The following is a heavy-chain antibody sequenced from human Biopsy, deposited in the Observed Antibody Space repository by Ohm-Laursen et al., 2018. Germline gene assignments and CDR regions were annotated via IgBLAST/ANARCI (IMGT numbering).Heavy chain of an antibody. V-gene: IGHV1-2*02. CDR2: VNPNIGAT. D-gene: IGHD3-10*01. Sequence: ASVKVSCKASGYTFNDYYIHWVRQSPGQGLEWMGWVNPNIGATNSADKFRGRVTLTRDTSISAVYIELRRLKSDDAAVYFCARDRMTDVFGGPTRTDVFDSWGQGTPVTVSS. CDR1: GYTFNDYY. J-gene: IGHJ4*02. CDR3: ARDRMTDVFGGPTRTDVFDS.